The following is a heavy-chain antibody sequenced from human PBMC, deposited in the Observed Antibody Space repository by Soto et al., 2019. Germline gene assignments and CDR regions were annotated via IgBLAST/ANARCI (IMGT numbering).Heavy chain of an antibody. CDR3: ARICGGDCIDY. Sequence: EVQLVESGGGLVQPGGSLRLSCAASGFTFSSYNMNWVRQAPGKGLEWVSYLSSSSSTIYYADSVKGRFTISRDNAKNSLYLQINSLRDEDTAVYFCARICGGDCIDYWGQGTLVTVSS. V-gene: IGHV3-48*02. CDR1: GFTFSSYN. CDR2: LSSSSSTI. J-gene: IGHJ4*02. D-gene: IGHD2-21*02.